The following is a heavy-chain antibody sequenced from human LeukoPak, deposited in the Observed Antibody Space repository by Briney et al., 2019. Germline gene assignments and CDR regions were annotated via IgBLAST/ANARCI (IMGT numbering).Heavy chain of an antibody. Sequence: GGSLRLSRAAFGFTFSSYGMHWVRQAPGKGLEWVAFIRYDGSNKYYADSVKGRFTISRDNSKNTLYLQMNSLRAEDTAVYFCAKPARTDYADYWGQGTLVTVAS. CDR3: AKPARTDYADY. CDR1: GFTFSSYG. CDR2: IRYDGSNK. D-gene: IGHD1-14*01. J-gene: IGHJ4*02. V-gene: IGHV3-30*02.